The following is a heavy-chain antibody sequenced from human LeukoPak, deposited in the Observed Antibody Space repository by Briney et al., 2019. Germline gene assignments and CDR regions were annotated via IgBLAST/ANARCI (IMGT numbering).Heavy chain of an antibody. D-gene: IGHD1-26*01. CDR1: GGSISSGDYY. CDR3: ARGVPRYRPAAFDI. V-gene: IGHV4-30-4*08. CDR2: IYYSGST. J-gene: IGHJ3*02. Sequence: SETLSLTCTVSGGSISSGDYYWSWIRQPPGKGLEWIGYIYYSGSTYYNPSLKSRVTISVDTSKNQFSLKLSSATAADTAVYYCARGVPRYRPAAFDIWGQGTMVTVSS.